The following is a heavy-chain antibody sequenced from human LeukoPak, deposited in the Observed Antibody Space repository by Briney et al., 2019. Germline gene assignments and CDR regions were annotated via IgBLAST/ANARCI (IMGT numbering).Heavy chain of an antibody. CDR1: GGSSLIYH. V-gene: IGHV4-4*09. D-gene: IGHD6-19*01. CDR2: INPSGSP. Sequence: SETLSLTCTVSGGSSLIYHRSWIRQPPGKGLEWIGFINPSGSPNYNPSLKSRVTMSEDMSKNQFFLNVNSVSATDTAIYYCAGYHMGRGGSGYWGQGTLVTVAS. CDR3: AGYHMGRGGSGY. J-gene: IGHJ4*02.